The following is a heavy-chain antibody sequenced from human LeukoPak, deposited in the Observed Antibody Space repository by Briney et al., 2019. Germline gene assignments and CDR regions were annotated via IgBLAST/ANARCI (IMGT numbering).Heavy chain of an antibody. CDR1: GFTFSNAW. CDR3: TTAHSITIFGVS. Sequence: PGGSLRLSCAASGFTFSNAWMSWVRQAPGKGLEWVGRIKSKTDGGKTDYAEPVKGRLTISRDDSKNTLYLQMNSLKTEDTAVYYCTTAHSITIFGVSWGQGTMVTVSS. CDR2: IKSKTDGGKT. J-gene: IGHJ3*01. V-gene: IGHV3-15*01. D-gene: IGHD3-3*01.